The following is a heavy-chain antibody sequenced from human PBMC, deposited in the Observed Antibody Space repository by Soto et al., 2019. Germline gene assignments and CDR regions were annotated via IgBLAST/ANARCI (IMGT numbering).Heavy chain of an antibody. J-gene: IGHJ6*02. V-gene: IGHV5-10-1*01. Sequence: GESLKISCKGSGYSFISYWISWVRQMPGKGLEWMGRIDPSDSYTNYSPSFQGHVTISADKSISTAYLQWSSLKASDTAMYYCARTGDYSNYSSYYYYYGMDVWGQGTTVTVSS. CDR3: ARTGDYSNYSSYYYYYGMDV. D-gene: IGHD4-4*01. CDR2: IDPSDSYT. CDR1: GYSFISYW.